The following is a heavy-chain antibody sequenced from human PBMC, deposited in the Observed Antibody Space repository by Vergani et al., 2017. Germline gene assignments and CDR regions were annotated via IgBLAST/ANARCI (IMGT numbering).Heavy chain of an antibody. J-gene: IGHJ4*02. CDR2: IQFDGSNQ. CDR1: GFTLSNSD. Sequence: QVQLVESGGGVVQRGGSLRLSCATSGFTLSNSDMQWIRQGPGKGLEFVAFIQFDGSNQYYADSVKGRFTLSRDFSKNTLYLQMNSLRTDDTATYYCAKHFRGWGIDDWGQGTKVIVSS. V-gene: IGHV3-30*02. D-gene: IGHD3-16*01. CDR3: AKHFRGWGIDD.